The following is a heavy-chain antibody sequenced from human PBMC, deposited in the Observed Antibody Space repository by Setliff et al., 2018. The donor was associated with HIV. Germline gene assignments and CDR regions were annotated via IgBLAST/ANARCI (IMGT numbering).Heavy chain of an antibody. CDR2: IYDSEST. CDR3: ARAPGPYGDYDSSGYSEVFGTVDY. Sequence: PSETLSLTCTVSGGSISSGDYYWSWIRQPPGKGLEWIGNIYDSESTYYNPSLKSRVTISVDTSKNHFSLKLNSVTAADTAVYYCARAPGPYGDYDSSGYSEVFGTVDYWGQGTLVTVSS. J-gene: IGHJ4*02. CDR1: GGSISSGDYY. V-gene: IGHV4-30-4*08. D-gene: IGHD3-22*01.